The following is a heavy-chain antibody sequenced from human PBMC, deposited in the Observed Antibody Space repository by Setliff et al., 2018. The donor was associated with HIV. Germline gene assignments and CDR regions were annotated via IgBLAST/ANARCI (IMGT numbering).Heavy chain of an antibody. D-gene: IGHD2-2*01. CDR1: GDTDFY. CDR2: IYTSGST. Sequence: PSETLSLTCTVSGDTDFYWSWIRQSPGKGLEWIGYIYTSGSTNYNPSLKSRVTISVDTSKNQLSLKLSSVTAADTAVYYCARLDCSSSSGFVDYWGQGTLVTVSS. J-gene: IGHJ4*02. V-gene: IGHV4-4*09. CDR3: ARLDCSSSSGFVDY.